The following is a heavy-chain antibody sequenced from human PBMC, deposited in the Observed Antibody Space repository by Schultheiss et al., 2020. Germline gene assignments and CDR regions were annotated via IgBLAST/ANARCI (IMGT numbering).Heavy chain of an antibody. Sequence: SETLSLTCTVSGGSISSYYWSWIRQHPGKGLEWIGYIYSSGSAYYNPSLESRVTISVDTSKNQFSLKLNSVTAADTAVYYCARRGGTQTGGMDVWGQGTTVTVSS. CDR1: GGSISSYY. CDR2: IYSSGSA. CDR3: ARRGGTQTGGMDV. J-gene: IGHJ6*02. V-gene: IGHV4-4*09. D-gene: IGHD3-10*01.